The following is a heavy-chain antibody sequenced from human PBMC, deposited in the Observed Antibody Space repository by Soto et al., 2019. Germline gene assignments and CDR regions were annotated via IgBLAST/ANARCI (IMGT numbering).Heavy chain of an antibody. CDR1: GFTFSSYW. J-gene: IGHJ3*02. V-gene: IGHV3-7*01. CDR2: IKQDGSEK. D-gene: IGHD3-9*01. Sequence: GGSLRLSCAASGFTFSSYWMSWVRQAPGKGLEWVANIKQDGSEKYYVDSVKGRFTISRDNAKNSLYLQMNSLRAEYTAVYYCARDHYDILTGYSYDAFDIWGQGTMVTVSS. CDR3: ARDHYDILTGYSYDAFDI.